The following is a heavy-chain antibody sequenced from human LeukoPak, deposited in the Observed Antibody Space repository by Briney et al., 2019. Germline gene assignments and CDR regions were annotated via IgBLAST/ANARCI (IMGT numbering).Heavy chain of an antibody. CDR2: ISFDGSEA. CDR3: ARCTPGYYYMDV. V-gene: IGHV3-30-3*01. Sequence: PGRSLRLSCTASGFTFRNYAMHWVRQTPGKGLEWVAVISFDGSEAYYADSVEGRFTISRDNSKNTLTLQMNSLRAEDTAVYYCARCTPGYYYMDVWGKGTTVTVSS. J-gene: IGHJ6*03. CDR1: GFTFRNYA. D-gene: IGHD1-1*01.